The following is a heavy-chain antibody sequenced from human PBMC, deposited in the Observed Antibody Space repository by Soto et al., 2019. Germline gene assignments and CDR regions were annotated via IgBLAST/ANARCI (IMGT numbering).Heavy chain of an antibody. CDR3: ASMGYHYGSGSYPLDY. CDR1: GGSISSYY. J-gene: IGHJ4*02. V-gene: IGHV4-59*08. D-gene: IGHD3-10*01. CDR2: IYNSGST. Sequence: SETLSLTCTVSGGSISSYYWSWIRQPPGKGLEWIGYIYNSGSTNYNPSLRSRVTISVDTSKNQFSLKVSSVTAADTAVYYCASMGYHYGSGSYPLDYWGQGTLVTVSS.